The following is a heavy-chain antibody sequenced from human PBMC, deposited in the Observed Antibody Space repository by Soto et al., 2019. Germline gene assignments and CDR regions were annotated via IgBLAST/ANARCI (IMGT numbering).Heavy chain of an antibody. V-gene: IGHV3-30*18. D-gene: IGHD3-3*01. J-gene: IGHJ4*02. Sequence: HPGGSLRLSCAASGFSFSNYGMYWVRQAPGKGLEWVSVISYDGGSKFYAESVKGRFTISRDNSKNTLYLQMNSLTAEDSAVYYCAKPPKTYYDFWSGPDSWGQGTLVTVSS. CDR1: GFSFSNYG. CDR2: ISYDGGSK. CDR3: AKPPKTYYDFWSGPDS.